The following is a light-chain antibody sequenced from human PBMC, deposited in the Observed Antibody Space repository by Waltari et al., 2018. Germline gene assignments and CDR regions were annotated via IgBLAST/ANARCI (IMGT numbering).Light chain of an antibody. V-gene: IGLV2-8*01. CDR1: SSDVGGYNY. CDR3: SSYAGSNSVV. Sequence: QSALTQPPSASGSPGQSVTISCTGTSSDVGGYNYVSWYQQHPGKAPQLMIYEVSKRPSGVPDRFSGSTSGNTASLTVSGLQAEDEADYYCSSYAGSNSVVFGGGTKLTVL. CDR2: EVS. J-gene: IGLJ2*01.